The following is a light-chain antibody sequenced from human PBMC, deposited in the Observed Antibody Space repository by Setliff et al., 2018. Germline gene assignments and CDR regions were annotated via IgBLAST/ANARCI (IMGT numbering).Light chain of an antibody. V-gene: IGLV2-8*01. CDR2: EVT. CDR3: SSYEGGNNYV. Sequence: QSVLAQPPSASGSPGQSVTISCTGTGGLVGGYNYVSWYQQHPGKAPRLIIYEVTKRPSGVPDRFSGSNSGNTASLTISGLQPEDEADYYCSSYEGGNNYVFGRGTKVTVL. J-gene: IGLJ1*01. CDR1: GGLVGGYNY.